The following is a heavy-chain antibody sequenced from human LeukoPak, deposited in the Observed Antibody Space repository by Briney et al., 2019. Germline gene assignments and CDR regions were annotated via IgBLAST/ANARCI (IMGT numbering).Heavy chain of an antibody. D-gene: IGHD3-10*01. CDR2: IYYSGST. J-gene: IGHJ4*02. Sequence: SETLSLTCTVSGGSISSYYWSWIRQPPGKGLEWIGYIYYSGSTNYNPSLKSRVTISVDTSKNQFSLKLSSVTAADTAVYYCAIDVGEFDYWGQGTLVTVSS. CDR1: GGSISSYY. CDR3: AIDVGEFDY. V-gene: IGHV4-59*01.